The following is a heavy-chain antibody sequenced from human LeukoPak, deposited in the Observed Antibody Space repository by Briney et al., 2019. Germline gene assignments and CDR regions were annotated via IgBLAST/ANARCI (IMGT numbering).Heavy chain of an antibody. J-gene: IGHJ4*02. D-gene: IGHD2-8*01. V-gene: IGHV3-7*01. CDR3: VRSVDY. CDR1: GFTYSSYW. CDR2: IKQDGSQK. Sequence: GGSLRLSCAASGFTYSSYWMNWVRQAPGKGLEWVANIKQDGSQKYYVDSVKGRFTISRDNAKNSLYLEMNSLRAEDTAVYYCVRSVDYWGQGTLVTVSS.